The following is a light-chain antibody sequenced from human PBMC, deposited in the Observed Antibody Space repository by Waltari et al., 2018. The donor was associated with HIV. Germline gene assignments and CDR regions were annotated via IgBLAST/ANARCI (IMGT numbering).Light chain of an antibody. Sequence: QSALTQPRSVSGSPGQSVTISCTGTSSDVGGYKYVSWYQHHPGKAPQLMIFDFNKRPSGVPDRFSGSKSGNPASLDISGLQAEDEADYDCCSYAGNYTFVFGGGTKLTVL. CDR3: CSYAGNYTFV. J-gene: IGLJ2*01. CDR2: DFN. CDR1: SSDVGGYKY. V-gene: IGLV2-11*01.